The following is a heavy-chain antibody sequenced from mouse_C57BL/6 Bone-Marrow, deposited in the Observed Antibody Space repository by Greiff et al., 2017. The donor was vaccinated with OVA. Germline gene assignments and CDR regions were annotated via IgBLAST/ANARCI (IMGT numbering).Heavy chain of an antibody. CDR3: ARAGWLLRYFDV. D-gene: IGHD2-3*01. CDR2: INPSTGGT. J-gene: IGHJ1*03. Sequence: VQLKQSGPELVKPGASVKISCKASGYSFTGYYMNWVKQSPEKSLEWIGEINPSTGGTNYNQKSKAKATLTVDKSSSTAYMQLKSLTSEDSAVYYCARAGWLLRYFDVWGTGTTVTVSS. V-gene: IGHV1-42*01. CDR1: GYSFTGYY.